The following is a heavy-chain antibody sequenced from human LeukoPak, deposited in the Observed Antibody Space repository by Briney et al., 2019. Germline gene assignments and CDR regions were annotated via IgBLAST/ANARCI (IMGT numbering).Heavy chain of an antibody. CDR3: TRARVPGVVIPVDY. Sequence: PGGSLRLSCTSSGFTFGDYAMIWVRQPPGKGLECGVFIRRKVYGGTTEYDASVKGRFTISRADSTSIAYLQMNSLKTADPAVYYCTRARVPGVVIPVDYWGEGSLVTVSS. CDR2: IRRKVYGGTT. CDR1: GFTFGDYA. D-gene: IGHD3-3*01. V-gene: IGHV3-49*04. J-gene: IGHJ4*02.